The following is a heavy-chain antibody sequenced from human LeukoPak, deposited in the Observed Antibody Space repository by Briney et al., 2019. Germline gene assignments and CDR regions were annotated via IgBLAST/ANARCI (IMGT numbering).Heavy chain of an antibody. CDR1: GFTFSSYA. Sequence: HPGGSLRLSCAASGFTFSSYAMHWVRQAPGKGLEWVAVISYDGSNKYYADSVKGRFTISRDNSKNTLYLQMNSLRAEDTAVYYCAREQGSERWLQPYFDYWGQGTLVTVSS. D-gene: IGHD5-24*01. CDR3: AREQGSERWLQPYFDY. V-gene: IGHV3-30*04. CDR2: ISYDGSNK. J-gene: IGHJ4*02.